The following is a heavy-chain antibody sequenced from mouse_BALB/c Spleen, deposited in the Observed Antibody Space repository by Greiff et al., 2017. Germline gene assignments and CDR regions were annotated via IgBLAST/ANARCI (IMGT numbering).Heavy chain of an antibody. V-gene: IGHV5-17*02. CDR1: GFTFSSFG. CDR3: ARSVYDGFYAMDY. J-gene: IGHJ4*01. Sequence: EVHLVESGGGLVQPGGSRKLSCAASGFTFSSFGMHWVRQAPEKGLEWVAYISSGSSTIYYADTVKGRFTISRDNPKNTLFLQMTSLRSEDTAMYYCARSVYDGFYAMDYWGQGTSVTVSS. D-gene: IGHD2-3*01. CDR2: ISSGSSTI.